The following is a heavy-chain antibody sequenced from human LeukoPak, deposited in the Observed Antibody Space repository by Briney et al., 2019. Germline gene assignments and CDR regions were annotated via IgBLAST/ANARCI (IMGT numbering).Heavy chain of an antibody. CDR2: TYHRSKWYS. D-gene: IGHD4-23*01. Sequence: SQTLSLTCTISGDSVSSNSAAWNWIRQSPSRGLEWLGRTYHRSKWYSDYAGSVKGRITINPDTSKNQFSLQLNSVTPEDTAVYYCASAVARAFVIWGQGTTVTVSS. CDR1: GDSVSSNSAA. CDR3: ASAVARAFVI. J-gene: IGHJ3*02. V-gene: IGHV6-1*01.